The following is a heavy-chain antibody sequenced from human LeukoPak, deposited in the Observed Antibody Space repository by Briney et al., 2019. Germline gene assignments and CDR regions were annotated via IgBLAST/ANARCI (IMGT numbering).Heavy chain of an antibody. J-gene: IGHJ6*02. V-gene: IGHV3-30-3*01. CDR1: GFTFSSYA. CDR3: ARGHDSAHVYYYYYGMDV. D-gene: IGHD3-22*01. CDR2: ISYDGSNK. Sequence: GRSLRLSCAASGFTFSSYAMHWARQAPGKGLEWVAVISYDGSNKYYADSVKGRFTISRDNSKNTLYLQMNSLRAEDTAVYYCARGHDSAHVYYYYYGMDVWGQGTTVTVSS.